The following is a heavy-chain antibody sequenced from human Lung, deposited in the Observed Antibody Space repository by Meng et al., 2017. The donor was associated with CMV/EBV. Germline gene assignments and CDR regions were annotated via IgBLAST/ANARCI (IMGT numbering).Heavy chain of an antibody. V-gene: IGHV3-23*01. D-gene: IGHD3-16*01. CDR2: MSGSGSMM. CDR3: AKKGGDGALHYFDY. CDR1: GFIFSNYA. J-gene: IGHJ4*02. Sequence: GGSLRLSCAASGFIFSNYAMSWVRQAPGKGLEWISFMSGSGSMMFYVDSVRGRFTISRDSSKNTLYLQMNSLRAEDTAVYYCAKKGGDGALHYFDYWGQG.